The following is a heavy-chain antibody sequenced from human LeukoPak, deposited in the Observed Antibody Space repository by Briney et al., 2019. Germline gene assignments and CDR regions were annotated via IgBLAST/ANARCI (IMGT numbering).Heavy chain of an antibody. CDR2: ISGNSGSI. CDR3: AKGGSYEVYYMDV. D-gene: IGHD5-18*01. Sequence: PGRSLRLSCAASGFTFDDYAMHWVRHAPGKGLEWVSGISGNSGSIDYADSVKGRFTISRDNAKNSLYLQMNSLRAEDTALYYCAKGGSYEVYYMDVWGKGTTVTISS. CDR1: GFTFDDYA. J-gene: IGHJ6*03. V-gene: IGHV3-9*01.